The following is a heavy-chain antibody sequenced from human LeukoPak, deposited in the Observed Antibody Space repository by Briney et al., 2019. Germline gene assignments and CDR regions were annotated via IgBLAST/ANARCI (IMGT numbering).Heavy chain of an antibody. V-gene: IGHV3-23*01. Sequence: GGSLRLSRAVSGFTFNNYGMSWVRQAPGKGLEWVSAISGSGFNTYYADSVKGRFTISRDNSKNTLYLQMNSLRAEDTALYYCARFGDYGEYWGQGTLVIVSS. CDR2: ISGSGFNT. CDR3: ARFGDYGEY. D-gene: IGHD4-17*01. J-gene: IGHJ4*02. CDR1: GFTFNNYG.